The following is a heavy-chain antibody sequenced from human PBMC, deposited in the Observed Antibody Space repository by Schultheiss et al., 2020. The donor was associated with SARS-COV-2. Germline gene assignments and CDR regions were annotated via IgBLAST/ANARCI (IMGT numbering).Heavy chain of an antibody. CDR2: IGTAGDT. J-gene: IGHJ6*02. D-gene: IGHD5-18*01. CDR1: GFTFSSYD. Sequence: GGSLRLSCAASGFTFSSYDMHWVRQATGKGLEWVSAIGTAGDTYYPGSVKGRFTISRENAKNSLYLQMNSLRAGDTAVYYCAREAPRGYSYGYLEGYGMDVWGQGTTVTVSS. V-gene: IGHV3-13*01. CDR3: AREAPRGYSYGYLEGYGMDV.